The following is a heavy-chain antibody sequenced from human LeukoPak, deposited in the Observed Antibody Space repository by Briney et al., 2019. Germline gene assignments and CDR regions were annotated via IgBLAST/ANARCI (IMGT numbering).Heavy chain of an antibody. CDR3: AKDRAPRLPSRGGHDAFDI. CDR2: ISGSGGST. D-gene: IGHD3-10*01. J-gene: IGHJ3*02. V-gene: IGHV3-23*01. CDR1: GFTFSSYA. Sequence: GGSLRLSCAASGFTFSSYAMSWVRQAPGKGLEWVSAISGSGGSTYYADSVKGRFTISRDNSKNTLYLQMNSLRAEDTAVYYCAKDRAPRLPSRGGHDAFDIWGQGTMVTVSS.